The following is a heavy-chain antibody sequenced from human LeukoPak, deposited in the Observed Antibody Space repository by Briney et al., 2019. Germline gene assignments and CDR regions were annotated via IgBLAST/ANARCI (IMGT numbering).Heavy chain of an antibody. J-gene: IGHJ4*02. D-gene: IGHD5-24*01. V-gene: IGHV3-43*02. Sequence: GESLKISCAASGFMFDDYAMHWVRQVPGRGLEWVSLIIGDGVSSFADSVKGRFTISRDNNDSSLSLQMRRLTTEDTAFYYCVREQFSHTSNYFDNWGQGILVTVSS. CDR2: IIGDGVS. CDR1: GFMFDDYA. CDR3: VREQFSHTSNYFDN.